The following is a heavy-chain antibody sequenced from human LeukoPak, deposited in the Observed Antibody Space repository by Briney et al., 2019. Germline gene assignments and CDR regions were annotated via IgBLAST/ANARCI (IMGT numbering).Heavy chain of an antibody. CDR1: GGSISSYY. J-gene: IGHJ4*02. Sequence: SETLSLTCTVSGGSISSYYWSWIRLPPGKGLEWIGCIYYTGATYYNPSLKSRVTISLDTSKNQFSLRLSSVTAADAAVYYCARAGYSYGTGYYFDYWGQGALVTVSS. CDR3: ARAGYSYGTGYYFDY. D-gene: IGHD5-18*01. V-gene: IGHV4-59*01. CDR2: IYYTGAT.